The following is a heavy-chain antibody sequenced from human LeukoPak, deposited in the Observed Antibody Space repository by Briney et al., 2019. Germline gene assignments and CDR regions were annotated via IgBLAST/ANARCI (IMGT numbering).Heavy chain of an antibody. Sequence: GGSLRLSCAASGFTFSTYAMSWVRQAPGKGLEWVSAISGSGDNTYYADSVKGRFTISRDNSKNTLWLQTNSLRAEDTAVYYCAKDSSGWYRIIDYWGQGTLVTVSS. J-gene: IGHJ4*02. CDR2: ISGSGDNT. CDR3: AKDSSGWYRIIDY. CDR1: GFTFSTYA. V-gene: IGHV3-23*01. D-gene: IGHD6-19*01.